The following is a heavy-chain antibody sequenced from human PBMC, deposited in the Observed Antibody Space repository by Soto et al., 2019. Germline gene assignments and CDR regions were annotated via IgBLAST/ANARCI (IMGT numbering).Heavy chain of an antibody. CDR3: ANRRNTAYTGNWYFGL. V-gene: IGHV4-59*08. CDR1: GGSIGHYY. J-gene: IGHJ2*01. Sequence: QVQLQESGPGLVKPSATLSLTCTVSGGSIGHYYWSWIRQPPGKGLEWIGYVYNSGSTNYNHSLSSRVIIAVDTSKNECFLTLMSVTAADTAVYYCANRRNTAYTGNWYFGLWGRGMWVPVSS. D-gene: IGHD2-21*01. CDR2: VYNSGST.